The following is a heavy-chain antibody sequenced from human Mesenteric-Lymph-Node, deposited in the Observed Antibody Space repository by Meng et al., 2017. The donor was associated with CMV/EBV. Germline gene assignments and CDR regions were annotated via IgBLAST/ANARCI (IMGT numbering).Heavy chain of an antibody. CDR3: ASGVGSGSSNWFDP. J-gene: IGHJ5*02. D-gene: IGHD3-10*01. V-gene: IGHV4-34*01. Sequence: QLCARPLTPSETPSLPCSVYGGSFSGDYWNWIHQPPGKGLEWIGEIHHSGSTNYNPSLKSRVTISVDTSKNQFSLKVTSVTAADTAVYYCASGVGSGSSNWFDPWGQGTLVTVSS. CDR1: GGSFSGDY. CDR2: IHHSGST.